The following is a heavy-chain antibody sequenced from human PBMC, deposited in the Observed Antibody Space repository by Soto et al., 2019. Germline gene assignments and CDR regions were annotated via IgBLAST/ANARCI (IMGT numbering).Heavy chain of an antibody. CDR2: IYYSGST. CDR1: GGSVSSGSYY. D-gene: IGHD3-3*01. Sequence: SETLSLTCTVSGGSVSSGSYYWSWIRQPPGKGLEWIGYIYYSGSTNYNPSLKSRVNISVDTSKNLFFLKLSFVTAADTVLYYFARCSGYDFWSGYYNPLGYYYGMDVWGQGTTVTVSS. V-gene: IGHV4-61*01. CDR3: ARCSGYDFWSGYYNPLGYYYGMDV. J-gene: IGHJ6*02.